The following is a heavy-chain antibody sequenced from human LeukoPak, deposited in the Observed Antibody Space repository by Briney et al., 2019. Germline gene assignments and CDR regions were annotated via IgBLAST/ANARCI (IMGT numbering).Heavy chain of an antibody. J-gene: IGHJ6*02. CDR1: GFPFSTYA. Sequence: KPGGTLRLSCAASGFPFSTYAMSWVRLAPGKGLEWVSGISGSGGSTYYADSVKGRFTSSRDNSNNTLHVQMNSLRVEDTAVYYCAKSGGLSGSGRLAMDVWGQGTTVTVSS. CDR3: AKSGGLSGSGRLAMDV. CDR2: ISGSGGST. D-gene: IGHD3-10*01. V-gene: IGHV3-23*01.